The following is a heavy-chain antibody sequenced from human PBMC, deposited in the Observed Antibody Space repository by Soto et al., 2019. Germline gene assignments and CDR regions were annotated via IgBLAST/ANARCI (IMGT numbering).Heavy chain of an antibody. D-gene: IGHD6-13*01. Sequence: PSQTLSLTCAISGDSVSSNSAAWNWIRQSPSRGLEWLGRTYYRSKWYNDYAVSVKSRITINPDTSKNQFSLQLNSVTPEDTAVYYCARDQLMKLVRFSYGMDVWGQGTTVTVSS. V-gene: IGHV6-1*01. J-gene: IGHJ6*02. CDR3: ARDQLMKLVRFSYGMDV. CDR1: GDSVSSNSAA. CDR2: TYYRSKWYN.